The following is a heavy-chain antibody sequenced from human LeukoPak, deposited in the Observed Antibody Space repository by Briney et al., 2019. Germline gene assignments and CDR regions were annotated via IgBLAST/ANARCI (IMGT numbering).Heavy chain of an antibody. D-gene: IGHD3-3*01. CDR3: AKRESGYYSSYNWFDP. J-gene: IGHJ5*02. CDR1: GFTFSSYE. Sequence: GGSLRLSCAASGFTFSSYEMNWVRQAPGKGLEWVSYISSSGSTIYYADSVKGRFTISRDNAKNSLYLQMNSLRAEDTAVYYCAKRESGYYSSYNWFDPWGQGTLVTVSS. CDR2: ISSSGSTI. V-gene: IGHV3-48*03.